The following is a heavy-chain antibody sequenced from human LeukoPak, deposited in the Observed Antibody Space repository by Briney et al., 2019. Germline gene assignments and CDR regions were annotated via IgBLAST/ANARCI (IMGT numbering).Heavy chain of an antibody. J-gene: IGHJ4*02. V-gene: IGHV3-53*01. CDR3: ARSYYYGSGYLY. D-gene: IGHD3-10*01. Sequence: GGSLRLSCAASGFTFSSSAMSWVRQAPGKGLEWVSVIYSGGSTYYADSVKGRFTISRDNSKNTLYLQMNSLRAEDTAMYYCARSYYYGSGYLYWGQGTLVTVSS. CDR2: IYSGGST. CDR1: GFTFSSSA.